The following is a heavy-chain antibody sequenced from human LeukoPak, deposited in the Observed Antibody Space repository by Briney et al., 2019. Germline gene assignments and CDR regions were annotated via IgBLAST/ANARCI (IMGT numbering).Heavy chain of an antibody. CDR1: GFTFSNSA. CDR2: ITASGGNT. CDR3: AKRSGGYYFDY. J-gene: IGHJ4*02. Sequence: GGSLRLSCAASGFTFSNSAVSWVRQAPGKGLEWVSSITASGGNTYYVDSVKGRFTISRDNSKNTLSLQMNSLRAEDTAVYYCAKRSGGYYFDYWGQGTLVTVSS. V-gene: IGHV3-23*01. D-gene: IGHD3-10*01.